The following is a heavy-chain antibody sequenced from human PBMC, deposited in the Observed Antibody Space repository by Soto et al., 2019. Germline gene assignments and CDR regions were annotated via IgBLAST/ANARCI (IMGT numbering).Heavy chain of an antibody. Sequence: QVQLQQWGAGLLKPSETLSLTCAVYGGSFSGYYWSWIRQPPGKGLEWIGEMNHSGSTNYNPSLKRRVTIAVDASKLQFSLQLSSVNGAVTAVYYCARSSTIFGVVIHEAFDIWGQWTMVIVSS. CDR2: MNHSGST. CDR1: GGSFSGYY. J-gene: IGHJ3*02. CDR3: ARSSTIFGVVIHEAFDI. D-gene: IGHD3-3*01. V-gene: IGHV4-34*01.